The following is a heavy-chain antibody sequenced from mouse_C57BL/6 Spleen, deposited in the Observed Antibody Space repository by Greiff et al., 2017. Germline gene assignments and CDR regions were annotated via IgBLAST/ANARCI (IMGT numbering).Heavy chain of an antibody. D-gene: IGHD1-1*01. J-gene: IGHJ1*03. V-gene: IGHV3-6*01. CDR1: GYSITSGYY. Sequence: EVQLQESGPGLVKPSQSLSLTCSVTGYSITSGYYWNWIRQFPGNKLEWMGYISYDGSNNYNPSLKNRISITRDTSKNQFFLKLNSVTTEDTATYYCASEEGYYYGSSHNWYFDVWGTGTTVTVSS. CDR3: ASEEGYYYGSSHNWYFDV. CDR2: ISYDGSN.